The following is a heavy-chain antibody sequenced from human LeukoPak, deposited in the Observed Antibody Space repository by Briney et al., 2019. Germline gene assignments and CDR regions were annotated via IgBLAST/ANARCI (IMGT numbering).Heavy chain of an antibody. D-gene: IGHD3-22*01. Sequence: GGSLRLSCAASGFTFSSYAMTWVRQAPEKGLEWVSAISASGGSTYYADSVKGRFTISRDNSKNSLYLQMNSLRAEDTAVYYCARVLRYDNSGHDSFDIWGQGTMVTVSS. J-gene: IGHJ3*02. CDR1: GFTFSSYA. CDR3: ARVLRYDNSGHDSFDI. V-gene: IGHV3-23*01. CDR2: ISASGGST.